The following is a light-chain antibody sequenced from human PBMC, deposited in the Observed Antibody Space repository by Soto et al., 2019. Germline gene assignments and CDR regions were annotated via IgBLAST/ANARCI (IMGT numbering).Light chain of an antibody. V-gene: IGLV1-51*02. CDR3: GTWDSSLSAGV. J-gene: IGLJ3*02. Sequence: QSVLTQPPSVSAAPGQKVTISCSGSSSNIWDNYVSWYQQLPGTAPKLLIYENTKRPSEIPDRFSGSKSGTSATLDIAGLQTGDEADYYCGTWDSSLSAGVFGGRTKLTVL. CDR1: SSNIWDNY. CDR2: ENT.